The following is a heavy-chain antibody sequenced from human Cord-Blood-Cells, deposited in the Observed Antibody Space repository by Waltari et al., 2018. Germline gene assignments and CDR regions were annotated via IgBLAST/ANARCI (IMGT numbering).Heavy chain of an antibody. CDR2: INPNSGGT. Sequence: QVQLVQSGAEVKKPGASVKVPCKASGYPFTGYYMHWVRQAPGQGLEWMGRINPNSGGTNYAQKFQGRVTMTRDTSISTAYMELSRLRSDDTVVYYCARGPYSSSWYYFDYWGQGTLVTVSS. V-gene: IGHV1-2*05. CDR1: GYPFTGYY. J-gene: IGHJ4*02. CDR3: ARGPYSSSWYYFDY. D-gene: IGHD6-13*01.